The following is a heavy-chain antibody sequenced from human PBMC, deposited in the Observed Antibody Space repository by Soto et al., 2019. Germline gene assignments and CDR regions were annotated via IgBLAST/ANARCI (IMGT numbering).Heavy chain of an antibody. J-gene: IGHJ4*02. D-gene: IGHD5-12*01. CDR1: GRSISPYY. CDR2: IYYSGST. Sequence: SETHPLSCTVSGRSISPYYWSWMRQPPGKGLEWIGYIYYSGSTNYNPSLKSRVTISVDTSKNQFSLKLSSVTAADTAVYYCASRPRDGYNYYFDYWGQGTLVTVSS. V-gene: IGHV4-59*01. CDR3: ASRPRDGYNYYFDY.